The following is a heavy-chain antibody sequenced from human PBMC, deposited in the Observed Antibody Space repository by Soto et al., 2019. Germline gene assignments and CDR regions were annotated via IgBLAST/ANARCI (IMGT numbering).Heavy chain of an antibody. Sequence: GGYLRISCAAPGFTFDSYAMSVVRQAPGKGLEWVSAISGSGGRKYYAGSVKGRFTISSDNPKNTLYLQMNSLRAEDTAVYYCAKDRGAAAAGFDPWGQGT. D-gene: IGHD6-13*01. CDR1: GFTFDSYA. CDR3: AKDRGAAAAGFDP. J-gene: IGHJ5*02. V-gene: IGHV3-23*01. CDR2: ISGSGGRK.